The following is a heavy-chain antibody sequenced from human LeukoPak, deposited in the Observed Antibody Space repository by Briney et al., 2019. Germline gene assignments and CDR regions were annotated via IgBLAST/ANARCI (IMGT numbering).Heavy chain of an antibody. D-gene: IGHD4-23*01. CDR2: IYYDGTT. Sequence: GSLRLSCAVFGFTVSDYHVTWVRQAPGKGLECVSVIYYDGTTYYADSVKGRLTIFRDNSKNTVFLQMNSLRAEDTAMYYCAGYGGNPFWGQGTLVTVSS. V-gene: IGHV3-66*01. J-gene: IGHJ4*02. CDR1: GFTVSDYH. CDR3: AGYGGNPF.